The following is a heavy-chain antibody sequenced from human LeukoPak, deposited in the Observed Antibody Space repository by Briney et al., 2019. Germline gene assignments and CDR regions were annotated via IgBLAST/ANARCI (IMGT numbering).Heavy chain of an antibody. Sequence: PSQSLSLTCSVSGGSISSGRYYWTWIRQPAGKGLEWIGRLYTNDNTNYDPSLESRVSISVDTSKSQFYLQLTSVTAADTAVYFCARGVVTDDYYMDVWGKGITVIVSS. CDR2: LYTNDNT. J-gene: IGHJ6*03. D-gene: IGHD2-21*02. CDR1: GGSISSGRYY. V-gene: IGHV4-61*02. CDR3: ARGVVTDDYYMDV.